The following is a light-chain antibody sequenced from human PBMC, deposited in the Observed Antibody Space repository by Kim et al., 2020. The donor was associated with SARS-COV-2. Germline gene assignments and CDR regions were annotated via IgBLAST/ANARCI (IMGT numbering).Light chain of an antibody. V-gene: IGLV2-14*03. CDR2: DVS. J-gene: IGLJ2*01. Sequence: QSALTQPASVSGSPGQSITISCTGTTSDVGSHNYVSWYQQHPGKAPKLMIYDVSNRPSGVSNRFSGSKSGNTASLTISGLQAEDESEYYCSSYTTSATLLFGGGTQLTVL. CDR1: TSDVGSHNY. CDR3: SSYTTSATLL.